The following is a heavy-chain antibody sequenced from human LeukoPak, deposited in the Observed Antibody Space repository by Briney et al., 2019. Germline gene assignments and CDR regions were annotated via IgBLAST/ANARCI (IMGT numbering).Heavy chain of an antibody. CDR3: ARVFFEAFEGYCSSTSCPAPLDY. Sequence: SVKVSCTASGGTFSSYAISWVRQAPGQGLEWMGGIIPIFGTANYAQKFQGRVTITADESTSTAYMELSSLRSEDTAVYYCARVFFEAFEGYCSSTSCPAPLDYWGQGTLVTVSS. CDR1: GGTFSSYA. D-gene: IGHD2-2*01. V-gene: IGHV1-69*01. J-gene: IGHJ4*02. CDR2: IIPIFGTA.